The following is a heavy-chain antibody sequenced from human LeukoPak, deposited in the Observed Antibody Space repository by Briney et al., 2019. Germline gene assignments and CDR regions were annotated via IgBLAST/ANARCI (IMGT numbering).Heavy chain of an antibody. V-gene: IGHV3-30*04. D-gene: IGHD3-10*01. Sequence: GGSLRLSCAASGFTFRSYAMHWVRQAPGKGLEWVAVISYDGSNKYYADSVKGRFTISRDNSKNTVYLQMNSLRTEDTAVYYCARSLTMVRAYDYWGQGTLVTVSS. CDR1: GFTFRSYA. J-gene: IGHJ4*02. CDR3: ARSLTMVRAYDY. CDR2: ISYDGSNK.